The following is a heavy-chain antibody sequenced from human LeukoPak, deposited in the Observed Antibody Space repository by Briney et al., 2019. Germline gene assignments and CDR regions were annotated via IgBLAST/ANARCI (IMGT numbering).Heavy chain of an antibody. D-gene: IGHD2-15*01. CDR3: AREAATRYYYYGMDV. V-gene: IGHV4-59*01. Sequence: SETLSLTRTVSGGSISSYYWSWIRQPPGKGLEWIGYIYYSGSTNYNPSLKSRVTISVDTSKNQFSLKLSSVTAADTAVYYCAREAATRYYYYGMDVWGQGTTVTVSS. CDR1: GGSISSYY. CDR2: IYYSGST. J-gene: IGHJ6*02.